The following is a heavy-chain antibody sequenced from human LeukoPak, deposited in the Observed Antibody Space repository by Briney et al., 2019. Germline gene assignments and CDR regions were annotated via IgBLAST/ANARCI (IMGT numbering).Heavy chain of an antibody. V-gene: IGHV1-2*02. D-gene: IGHD6-19*01. CDR3: TRTASGWVLPFDI. J-gene: IGHJ3*02. CDR2: ISPDSGET. Sequence: ASVKLSCKASGAALTGFYIHWVRQAPGQGLEWMGWISPDSGETKSAQKSHGRVTMTRETSISAGHMELSRLTSDDVAVYYCTRTASGWVLPFDIWGQGTMVTVSS. CDR1: GAALTGFY.